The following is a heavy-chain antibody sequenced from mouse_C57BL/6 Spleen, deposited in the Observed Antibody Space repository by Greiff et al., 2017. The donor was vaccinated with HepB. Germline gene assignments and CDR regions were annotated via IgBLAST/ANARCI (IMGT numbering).Heavy chain of an antibody. CDR1: GYTFTDYN. V-gene: IGHV1-22*01. J-gene: IGHJ2*01. Sequence: EVKLQESGPELVKPGASVKMSCKASGYTFTDYNMHWVKQSHGKSLEWIGYINPNNGGTSYNQKFKGKATLTVNKSSSTAYMELRSLTSEDSAVYYCARGPYYFDYWGQGTTLTVSS. CDR3: ARGPYYFDY. CDR2: INPNNGGT.